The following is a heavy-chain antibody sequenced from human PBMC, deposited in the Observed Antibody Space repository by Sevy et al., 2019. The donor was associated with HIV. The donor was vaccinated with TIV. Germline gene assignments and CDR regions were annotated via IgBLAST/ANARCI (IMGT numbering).Heavy chain of an antibody. D-gene: IGHD6-19*01. CDR2: INSDGSST. J-gene: IGHJ6*02. CDR1: GFTFSSYW. Sequence: GGSLRLSCAASGFTFSSYWMHWVRQAPGKGLVWVSRINSDGSSTSYADSVKGRLTISRDNAKNRLYLQMNSLRAEDTAVYYCARAYSSGYYYYGMDVWGQGTTVTVSS. V-gene: IGHV3-74*01. CDR3: ARAYSSGYYYYGMDV.